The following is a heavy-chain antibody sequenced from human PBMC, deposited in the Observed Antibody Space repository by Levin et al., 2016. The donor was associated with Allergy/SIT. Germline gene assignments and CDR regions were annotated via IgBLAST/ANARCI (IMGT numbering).Heavy chain of an antibody. D-gene: IGHD3-10*01. Sequence: GGSLRLSCETSGFTFNNHGIHWVRQAPGKGLEWVSGISDSGGSTYYIDSVKGRFTISRDNSKNMLYLQMNSLRAEDTAVYYCARDPSLRVRGLGSDAFDIWGQGTMVTVSS. V-gene: IGHV3-23*01. CDR3: ARDPSLRVRGLGSDAFDI. CDR1: GFTFNNHG. CDR2: ISDSGGST. J-gene: IGHJ3*02.